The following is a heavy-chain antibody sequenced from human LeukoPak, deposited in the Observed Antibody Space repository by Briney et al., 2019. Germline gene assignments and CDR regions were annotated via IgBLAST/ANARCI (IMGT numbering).Heavy chain of an antibody. Sequence: SETLSLTCTVSGGSISGSTYYWGWIRQPPGKGLEWIGSIYYSGSTYYNPSLKSRVTISVDTSKNQFSLKLSSVTAADTAVYYCARTRYYYYYMDVWGKGTTVTVSS. CDR2: IYYSGST. V-gene: IGHV4-39*07. CDR3: ARTRYYYYYMDV. CDR1: GGSISGSTYY. J-gene: IGHJ6*03.